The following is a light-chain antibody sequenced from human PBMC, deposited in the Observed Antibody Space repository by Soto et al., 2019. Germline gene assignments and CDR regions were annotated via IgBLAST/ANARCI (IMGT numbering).Light chain of an antibody. CDR1: QDIAAY. CDR3: QQFSNYPHV. J-gene: IGKJ5*01. V-gene: IGKV1-12*01. CDR2: AAS. Sequence: DIQVTQSPSSVSASVGDRVTITCRASQDIAAYLAWYQHKPGRAPELLIHAASSLQSGVPSRFSGSGSGTDFTLTISSLQPEDFATYYCQQFSNYPHVFGQGTRLEI.